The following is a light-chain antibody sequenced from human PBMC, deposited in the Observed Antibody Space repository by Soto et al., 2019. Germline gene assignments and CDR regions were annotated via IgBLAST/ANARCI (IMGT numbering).Light chain of an antibody. CDR2: AAS. CDR1: ESLSTY. J-gene: IGKJ4*01. CDR3: QQSYSTPLT. Sequence: IQMTQSPSSLSAFVGDRVTITCRASESLSTYLNWYQQKPGKAPKLLIYAASSLQSGVPSRFSGSGSGTDFTLTISSLQPEDFATYYCQQSYSTPLTFGGGTKVEI. V-gene: IGKV1-39*01.